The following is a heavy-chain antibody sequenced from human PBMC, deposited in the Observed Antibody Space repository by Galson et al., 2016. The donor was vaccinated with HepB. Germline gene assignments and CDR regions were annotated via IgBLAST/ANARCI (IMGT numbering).Heavy chain of an antibody. J-gene: IGHJ6*02. Sequence: SLRLSCAVSGFTFNSYAMTWVRQAPGKGLEWVSGISGSGGSTYYADSVKGRFTISRDNSKNTLYLQMNSLRAGDTAVYYCAKGGVPAVYYYYYGMDVWGQGTTVTVSS. CDR2: ISGSGGST. V-gene: IGHV3-23*01. D-gene: IGHD2-2*01. CDR3: AKGGVPAVYYYYYGMDV. CDR1: GFTFNSYA.